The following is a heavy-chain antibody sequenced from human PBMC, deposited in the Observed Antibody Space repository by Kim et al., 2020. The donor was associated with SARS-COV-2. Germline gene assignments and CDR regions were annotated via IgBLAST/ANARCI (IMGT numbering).Heavy chain of an antibody. CDR2: INHSGST. Sequence: SETLSLTCAVYGGSFSGYYWSWIRQPPGKGLEWIGEINHSGSTNYNPSLKSRVTISVDTSKNQFSLKLSSVTAADTAVYYCARYYGSGSYFKTGFDYWGQGTLVTVSS. D-gene: IGHD3-10*01. V-gene: IGHV4-34*01. CDR1: GGSFSGYY. J-gene: IGHJ4*02. CDR3: ARYYGSGSYFKTGFDY.